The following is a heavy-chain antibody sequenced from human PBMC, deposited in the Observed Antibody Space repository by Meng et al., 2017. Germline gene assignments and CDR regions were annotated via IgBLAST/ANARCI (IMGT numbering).Heavy chain of an antibody. Sequence: ESLKISRAASGFTFSSYAMSWVRQAPGKGLEWVSAISGSGGSTYYADSVKGRFTISRDNAKNSLYLQMNSLRAEDTAVYYCASVDCWGQGTLVTVSS. CDR3: ASVDC. CDR1: GFTFSSYA. CDR2: ISGSGGST. J-gene: IGHJ4*02. V-gene: IGHV3-23*01.